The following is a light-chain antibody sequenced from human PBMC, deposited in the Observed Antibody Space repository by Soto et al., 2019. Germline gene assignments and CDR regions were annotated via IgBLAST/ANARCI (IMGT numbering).Light chain of an antibody. J-gene: IGKJ1*01. Sequence: DIQMTQSPSSLSASVGDRVTITCRASQSISSYLNWYQQKPGKAPKLLIYAASTLQSGVPSRFSGSGSGTDFTLTISSLQAEDGAVYYCQQYYTTPPTFGQGTKVDIK. V-gene: IGKV1-39*01. CDR2: AAS. CDR1: QSISSY. CDR3: QQYYTTPPT.